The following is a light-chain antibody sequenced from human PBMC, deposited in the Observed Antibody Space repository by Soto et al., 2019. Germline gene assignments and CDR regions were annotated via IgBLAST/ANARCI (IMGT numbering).Light chain of an antibody. J-gene: IGKJ2*01. Sequence: DIQLTQSPASLSASVGDRVTIICRASQSISIYLNWYQQKPGKAPRLLIYAASSLQSEVPSRFSGGGSGTDFTLTISSLQPEDFATYYCQQSSISPRTFGQGTKLDIK. CDR2: AAS. V-gene: IGKV1-39*01. CDR1: QSISIY. CDR3: QQSSISPRT.